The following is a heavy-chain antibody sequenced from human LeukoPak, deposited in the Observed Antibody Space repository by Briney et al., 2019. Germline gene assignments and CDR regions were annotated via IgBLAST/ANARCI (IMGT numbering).Heavy chain of an antibody. V-gene: IGHV3-49*03. CDR3: TRGDYDLNYYGMDV. CDR1: GFTFGDYA. CDR2: IRSKAYGGTT. Sequence: GGSLRLSCTASGFTFGDYAMSWFRQAPGKGLEWVGFIRSKAYGGTTVYAASVKGRFTISRDDSKSIAYLQMNSLKTEDTAVYYCTRGDYDLNYYGMDVWGQGTTVTVSS. D-gene: IGHD4/OR15-4a*01. J-gene: IGHJ6*02.